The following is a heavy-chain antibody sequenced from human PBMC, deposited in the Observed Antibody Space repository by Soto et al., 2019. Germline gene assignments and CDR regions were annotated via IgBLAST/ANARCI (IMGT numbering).Heavy chain of an antibody. V-gene: IGHV3-23*01. CDR1: GFTFSSHA. CDR2: ISGSGGRI. CDR3: AKFPFMRLDGDAFDI. D-gene: IGHD3-16*01. J-gene: IGHJ3*02. Sequence: PGGSLRLSCAASGFTFSSHAMSWVRQAPGKGLEWVSSISGSGGRIYYADSVKGRFTISRDNSKNTVYLQMNSLRAEDTAVYYCAKFPFMRLDGDAFDIWGQGTMVTVSS.